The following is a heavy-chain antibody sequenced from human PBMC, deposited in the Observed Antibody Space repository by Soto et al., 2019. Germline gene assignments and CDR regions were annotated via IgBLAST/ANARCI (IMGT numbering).Heavy chain of an antibody. CDR3: ARVLRYYDFWSGYQSRPYYDYGMDV. J-gene: IGHJ6*02. CDR2: IYYSGST. D-gene: IGHD3-3*01. CDR1: GGSISSYY. Sequence: LSLTCTVSGGSISSYYWSWIRQPPGKGLEWIGYIYYSGSTNYNPSLKSRVTISVDTSKNQFSLKLSSVTAADPAVYYCARVLRYYDFWSGYQSRPYYDYGMDVWGQGTTVTVSS. V-gene: IGHV4-59*01.